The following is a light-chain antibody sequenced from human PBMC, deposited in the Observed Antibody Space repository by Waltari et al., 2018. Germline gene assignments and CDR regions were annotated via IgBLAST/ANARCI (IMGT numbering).Light chain of an antibody. J-gene: IGKJ1*01. CDR3: QMYVRLPVT. V-gene: IGKV3-20*01. Sequence: EIVLTQSPGTLSLSPGESATLSCRATQSVGRALAWYQQKPGQAPRLLIYDASKRATGIPERFSGGGSGTDFSLTISRLEPEDFAGYYCQMYVRLPVTFGQGTKVEIK. CDR1: QSVGRA. CDR2: DAS.